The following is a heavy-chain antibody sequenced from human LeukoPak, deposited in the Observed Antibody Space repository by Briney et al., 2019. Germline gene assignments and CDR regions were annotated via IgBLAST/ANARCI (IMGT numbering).Heavy chain of an antibody. CDR2: IDPGYTAT. D-gene: IGHD7-27*01. CDR3: TRDGGNWGDSDY. CDR1: GYTFTSYH. Sequence: ASVKAPCKTSGYTFTSYHIHWVRQAPGQGLEWMGIIDPGYTATTYAQKFQGRLTMTTDTSTSAVYMELNSLRSEDTAVYYCTRDGGNWGDSDYWRKGTLVTVSS. J-gene: IGHJ4*02. V-gene: IGHV1-46*01.